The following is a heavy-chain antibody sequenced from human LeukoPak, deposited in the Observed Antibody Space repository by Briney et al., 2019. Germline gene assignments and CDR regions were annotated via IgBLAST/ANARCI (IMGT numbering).Heavy chain of an antibody. J-gene: IGHJ3*02. Sequence: SETLSLTCTVSGGSISSSSYYWGWIRQPPGKGLEWIGSIYYSGSTCYNPSLKSRVTISVDTSKNQFSLKLSSVTAADTAVYYCARVAYYGSGSYLNAFDIWGQGTMVTVSS. CDR2: IYYSGST. CDR1: GGSISSSSYY. D-gene: IGHD3-10*01. V-gene: IGHV4-39*07. CDR3: ARVAYYGSGSYLNAFDI.